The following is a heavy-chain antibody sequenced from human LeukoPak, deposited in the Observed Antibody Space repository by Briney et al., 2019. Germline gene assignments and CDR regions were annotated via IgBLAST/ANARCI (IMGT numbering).Heavy chain of an antibody. Sequence: LRLSCAASGFTLADYYWSWIRQPPGKGLEWIGEINHSGRTNYNPSLKSRVTISVDTSKNQFSLKLSSVTAADTAVYYCARGRGKYYYYYYYMDVWGKGTTVTVSS. J-gene: IGHJ6*03. CDR3: ARGRGKYYYYYYYMDV. D-gene: IGHD3-10*01. CDR2: INHSGRT. CDR1: GFTLADYY. V-gene: IGHV4-34*01.